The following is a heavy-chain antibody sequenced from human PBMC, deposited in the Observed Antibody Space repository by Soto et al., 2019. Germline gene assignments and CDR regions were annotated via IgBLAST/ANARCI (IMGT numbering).Heavy chain of an antibody. CDR2: VHRSGTT. J-gene: IGHJ5*02. CDR3: ARGVSFRWVS. CDR1: SGSISTDYW. Sequence: QVQLQESGPGLVKPSGTLSLTSAVSSGSISTDYWWSWVRQPPGKGLEWIGEVHRSGTTNYIQSLKSRVTMSVDKSGNQVSLELTSAAAADTAVHYCARGVSFRWVSWGQGTLVTVSS. D-gene: IGHD2-8*01. V-gene: IGHV4-4*02.